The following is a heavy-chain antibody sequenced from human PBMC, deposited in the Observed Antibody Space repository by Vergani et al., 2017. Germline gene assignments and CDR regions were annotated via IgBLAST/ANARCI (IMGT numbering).Heavy chain of an antibody. J-gene: IGHJ6*02. CDR1: GFTFNHYA. Sequence: EVQLLESGGDLVQPGGSLRLSCAASGFTFNHYAMNWVRQAPGKGLEWVSGISGSGGSTYYAGSVKGRFTISRDSSKNTLYLQMNSLSAGDTAVHYCAKANPRNSGYDYLYYYHAMDVWGQGTTVTVSS. CDR3: AKANPRNSGYDYLYYYHAMDV. V-gene: IGHV3-23*01. CDR2: ISGSGGST. D-gene: IGHD5-12*01.